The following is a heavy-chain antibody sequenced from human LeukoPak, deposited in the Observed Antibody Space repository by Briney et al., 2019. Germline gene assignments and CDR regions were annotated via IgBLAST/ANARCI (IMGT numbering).Heavy chain of an antibody. Sequence: SETLSLTCTVSGGSISSYYWSWIRQPPGKGLEWIGYIYYSGSTNYNPSLKSRVTISVDTSKNQFSLKLSSVTAADTAVYYCARIYVWGSLSFDPWGQGTLVTVSS. D-gene: IGHD3-16*01. CDR2: IYYSGST. CDR3: ARIYVWGSLSFDP. V-gene: IGHV4-59*08. CDR1: GGSISSYY. J-gene: IGHJ5*02.